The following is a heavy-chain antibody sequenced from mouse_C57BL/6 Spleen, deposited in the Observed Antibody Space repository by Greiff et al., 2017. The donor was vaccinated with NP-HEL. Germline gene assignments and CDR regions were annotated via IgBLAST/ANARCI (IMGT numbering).Heavy chain of an antibody. Sequence: EVQRVESGGGLVKPGGSLKLSCAASGFTFSDYGMHWVRQAPEKGLEWVAYISSGSSTIYYADTVKGRFTISRDNAKNTLFLQMTSLRSEDTAMYYCARGSITTVVAPYAMDYWGQGTSVTVSS. CDR1: GFTFSDYG. J-gene: IGHJ4*01. CDR3: ARGSITTVVAPYAMDY. CDR2: ISSGSSTI. V-gene: IGHV5-17*01. D-gene: IGHD1-1*01.